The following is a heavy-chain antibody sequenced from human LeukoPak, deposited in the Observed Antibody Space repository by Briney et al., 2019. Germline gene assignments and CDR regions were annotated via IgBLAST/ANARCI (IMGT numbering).Heavy chain of an antibody. CDR1: GFTFRSHG. V-gene: IGHV3-33*01. CDR3: AVWNDERRLDY. Sequence: GRSLRLSCAASGFTFRSHGMHWVRQAPGKGLEWVAAIWYDASNVYYADSVKGRFTISRDNSRSTLFLQMNSLRVEDTAVYYCAVWNDERRLDYWGQGTLVTVSS. J-gene: IGHJ4*02. CDR2: IWYDASNV. D-gene: IGHD1-1*01.